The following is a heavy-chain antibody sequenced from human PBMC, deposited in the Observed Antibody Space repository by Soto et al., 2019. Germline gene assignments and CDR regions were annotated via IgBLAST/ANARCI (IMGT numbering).Heavy chain of an antibody. CDR3: AKDVSLGGAGTTSDY. J-gene: IGHJ4*02. D-gene: IGHD6-25*01. CDR2: ISGSGGST. CDR1: GFTFSSYA. V-gene: IGHV3-23*01. Sequence: GGSLRLSCAASGFTFSSYAMSWVRQAPGKGLEWVSAISGSGGSTYYADSVKGRFTISRDNSKNTLYLQMNSLRAEDTAVYYCAKDVSLGGAGTTSDYWGQGTLVTVSS.